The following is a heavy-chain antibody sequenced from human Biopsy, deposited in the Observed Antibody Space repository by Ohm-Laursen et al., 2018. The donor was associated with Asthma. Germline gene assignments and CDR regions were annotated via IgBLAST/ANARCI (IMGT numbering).Heavy chain of an antibody. Sequence: SSVKVSCKASGYPFADYYVHWVRQAPGQGLEWMGRIDPNSGGTNYAQKFLGRVTMTRDTSVNTAFMVLSRLRSDDTAVYYCARIKIRIGAGTDRYFDLWGRGTLVTVSS. CDR2: IDPNSGGT. J-gene: IGHJ2*01. V-gene: IGHV1-2*06. D-gene: IGHD3-16*01. CDR1: GYPFADYY. CDR3: ARIKIRIGAGTDRYFDL.